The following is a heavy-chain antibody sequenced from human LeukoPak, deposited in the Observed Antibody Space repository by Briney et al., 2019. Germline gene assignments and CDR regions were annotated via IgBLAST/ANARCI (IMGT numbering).Heavy chain of an antibody. CDR1: GGSISNYY. D-gene: IGHD3-10*01. Sequence: SETLSLTCTVSGGSISNYYWTWIRQPPGKGLEWIGYSSHRGYTNYNPSLKSRVTVSVDTSKNQFSLKLSSVTAADTAVYYCASQTSGAPFDYWGQGTLVTVSS. V-gene: IGHV4-59*08. CDR3: ASQTSGAPFDY. CDR2: SSHRGYT. J-gene: IGHJ4*02.